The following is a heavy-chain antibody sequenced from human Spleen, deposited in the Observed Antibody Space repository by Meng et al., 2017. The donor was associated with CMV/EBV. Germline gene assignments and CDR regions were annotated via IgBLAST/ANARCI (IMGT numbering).Heavy chain of an antibody. J-gene: IGHJ4*02. CDR2: IYSGGNT. Sequence: LSCAASGFTVSGTDMNWVRQAPGEGLEWVSVIYSGGNTYSADSVKGRFTISRDESQKTVYLQMNSLKVEDTAVYYCARGRGWLFDHWGQGTLVTVSS. D-gene: IGHD6-19*01. V-gene: IGHV3-53*01. CDR3: ARGRGWLFDH. CDR1: GFTVSGTD.